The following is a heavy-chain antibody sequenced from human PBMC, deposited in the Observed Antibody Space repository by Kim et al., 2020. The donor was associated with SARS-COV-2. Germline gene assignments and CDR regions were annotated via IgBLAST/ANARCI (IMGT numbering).Heavy chain of an antibody. CDR3: ASEFRQQLVMTEFDY. D-gene: IGHD6-13*01. J-gene: IGHJ4*02. V-gene: IGHV1-46*01. CDR2: INPSGGST. CDR1: GYTFTSYY. Sequence: ASVKVSCQASGYTFTSYYMHWVRQAPGQGLEWMGIINPSGGSTSYAQKLQGRVTMTRDTSTSTVYMELSSLRSEDTAVYYCASEFRQQLVMTEFDYWGQGTLVTVSS.